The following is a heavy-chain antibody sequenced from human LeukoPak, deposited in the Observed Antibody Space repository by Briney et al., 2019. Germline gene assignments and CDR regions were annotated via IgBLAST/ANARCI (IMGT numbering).Heavy chain of an antibody. D-gene: IGHD6-6*01. CDR1: GGSISSGSYY. CDR3: AREYSSSSAYYYYYMDV. J-gene: IGHJ6*03. CDR2: IYTSGST. V-gene: IGHV4-61*02. Sequence: PSQTLSLTCTVSGGSISSGSYYWSWIRQPAGKGLEWIGRIYTSGSTNYNPSLKSRGTISVDTSKNQFSLKLSSVTAADTAVYYCAREYSSSSAYYYYYMDVWGKGTTVTVSS.